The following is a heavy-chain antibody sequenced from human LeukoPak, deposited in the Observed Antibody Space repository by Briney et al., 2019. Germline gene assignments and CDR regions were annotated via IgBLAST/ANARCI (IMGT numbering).Heavy chain of an antibody. D-gene: IGHD5-12*01. Sequence: GGSLRLSCAASGFTFSSYSMSWVRQAPGKGLEWVSSISSSSSYIYYADSVKGRFTISRDNSKNTLYLEMNRLRADDTAVYYCAKDTAQGYTFGTIEQDYWGQGTLVTVAS. CDR2: ISSSSSYI. J-gene: IGHJ4*02. CDR1: GFTFSSYS. V-gene: IGHV3-21*04. CDR3: AKDTAQGYTFGTIEQDY.